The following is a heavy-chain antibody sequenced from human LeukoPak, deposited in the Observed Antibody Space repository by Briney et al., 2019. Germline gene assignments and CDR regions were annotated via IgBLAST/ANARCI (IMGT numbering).Heavy chain of an antibody. CDR2: MNPNSGST. CDR3: ASRTSSGWHYYFDY. D-gene: IGHD6-19*01. Sequence: ASVKVSCKASGYTFTSYDINWVRQATGQGLEWMGWMNPNSGSTGYAQKFQGRVTMTRNTSISTAYMELSSLRSEDTAVYYCASRTSSGWHYYFDYWGQGTLVTVSP. J-gene: IGHJ4*02. CDR1: GYTFTSYD. V-gene: IGHV1-8*01.